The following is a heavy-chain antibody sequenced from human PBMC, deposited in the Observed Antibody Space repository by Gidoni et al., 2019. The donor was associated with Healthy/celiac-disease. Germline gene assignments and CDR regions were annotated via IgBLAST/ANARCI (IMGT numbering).Heavy chain of an antibody. V-gene: IGHV3-13*01. CDR1: GFTFSSYD. J-gene: IGHJ6*02. CDR3: ARGGTRPGWNYVLNYYYYGMDV. D-gene: IGHD1-7*01. Sequence: EVQLVESGGGLVQPGGSLRLSCSASGFTFSSYDMHWVRQATGKGLAWVLDIGTAGDTYYPGSVKGRFTISRENAKNSLYLQMNSLRAGDTAVYYCARGGTRPGWNYVLNYYYYGMDVWGQGTTVTVSS. CDR2: IGTAGDT.